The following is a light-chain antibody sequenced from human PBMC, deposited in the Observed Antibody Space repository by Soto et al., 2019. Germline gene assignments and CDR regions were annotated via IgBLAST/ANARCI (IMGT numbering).Light chain of an antibody. J-gene: IGLJ7*01. CDR2: DVS. CDR3: CSYAGFYTV. Sequence: QSALTQPRSVSGSPGQSVTISCTGTSSDVGAYDYVSWYQHHPGKAPKLVIYDVSQRPSGVPDRFSGSKSGNTASLTLSGLLAGDEADYYCCSYAGFYTVFGGGTQLTVL. CDR1: SSDVGAYDY. V-gene: IGLV2-11*01.